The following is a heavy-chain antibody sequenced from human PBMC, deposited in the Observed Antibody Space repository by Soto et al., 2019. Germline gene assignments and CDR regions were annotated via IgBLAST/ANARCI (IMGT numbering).Heavy chain of an antibody. Sequence: QVQLVQSGAEVKKPGSSVKVSCKASGGTFSSYAISWVRQAPGQELEWMGGIIPIYGSANYAQKFQGRVTIAAAESTSVASLGLSGLRSGDTAVFYCAGAGEVRGVIPTDFSYWGQGTLVIVSS. J-gene: IGHJ4*02. D-gene: IGHD3-10*01. CDR2: IIPIYGSA. V-gene: IGHV1-69*01. CDR1: GGTFSSYA. CDR3: AGAGEVRGVIPTDFSY.